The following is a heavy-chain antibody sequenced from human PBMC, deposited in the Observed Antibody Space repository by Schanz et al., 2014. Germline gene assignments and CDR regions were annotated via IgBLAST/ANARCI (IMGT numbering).Heavy chain of an antibody. D-gene: IGHD2-2*01. J-gene: IGHJ4*02. CDR1: GFTFSSYA. V-gene: IGHV3-23*04. CDR2: LSGSGGST. CDR3: AKDLLYGAPMPLNHLDY. Sequence: VQLVESGGGVVQPGRSLRLSCAASGFTFSSYAMHWVRQAPGKGLEWVSALSGSGGSTYYADSVKGRFTISRDNSKNILYLQMNSLRAEDTAVYYCAKDLLYGAPMPLNHLDYWGQGTLVNVSS.